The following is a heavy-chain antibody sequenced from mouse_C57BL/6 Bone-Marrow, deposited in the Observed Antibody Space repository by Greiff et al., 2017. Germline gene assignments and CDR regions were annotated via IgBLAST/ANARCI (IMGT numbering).Heavy chain of an antibody. CDR2: INPSSGYT. CDR3: ARADYGSSYDWYFDV. J-gene: IGHJ1*03. Sequence: QVQLQQSGAELARPGASVKMSCKASGYTFTSYTMHWVKQRPGQGLEWIGYINPSSGYTKYNQKFKDKATLTADKSSSTAYMQLSSLTSEDSAVYYCARADYGSSYDWYFDVWGTGTTLTVSS. CDR1: GYTFTSYT. V-gene: IGHV1-4*01. D-gene: IGHD1-1*01.